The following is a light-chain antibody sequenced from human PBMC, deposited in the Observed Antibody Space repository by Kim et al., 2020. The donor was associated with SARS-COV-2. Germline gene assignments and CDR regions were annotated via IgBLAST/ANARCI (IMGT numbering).Light chain of an antibody. CDR3: AAWDYSLNGYV. J-gene: IGLJ1*01. CDR1: NSNIGSNY. CDR2: TNN. Sequence: GKSVTLSCSESNSNIGSNYVYWYQQLPGSAPKLLIHTNNQRPSGVPDRFSGSKSGTSASLAITGLRSEDEADYYCAAWDYSLNGYVFGTGTKVTVL. V-gene: IGLV1-47*01.